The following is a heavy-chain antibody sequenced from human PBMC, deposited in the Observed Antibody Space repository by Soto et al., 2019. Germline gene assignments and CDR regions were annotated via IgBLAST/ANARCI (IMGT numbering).Heavy chain of an antibody. J-gene: IGHJ3*01. CDR2: ISSSSSYT. CDR3: ARDDPIVTSRPKDAFDF. Sequence: QVQLEESGGGLVKPGESLRLACAASGFNFTDFYMSWIRQAPGKGLEWISNISSSSSYTDYAESVKGRFTISRDNAKSTLYLQMNNLRAEDTAVYYCARDDPIVTSRPKDAFDFWGQGTMVTVSS. V-gene: IGHV3-11*06. D-gene: IGHD4-4*01. CDR1: GFNFTDFY.